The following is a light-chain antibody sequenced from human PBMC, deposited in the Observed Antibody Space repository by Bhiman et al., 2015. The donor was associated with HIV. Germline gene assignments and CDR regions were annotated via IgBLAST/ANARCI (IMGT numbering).Light chain of an antibody. CDR2: DVN. CDR3: CSSAASDTYV. J-gene: IGLJ1*01. CDR1: SSDVGAYDY. V-gene: IGLV2-23*02. Sequence: QSALTQPASVSGSPGQSITISCTGTSSDVGAYDYVSWYQQLPGKAPKLMIYDVNERPSGVSSRFSGSKSGNTASLTISGLQAEDEADYFCCSSAASDTYVFGTGTKVTVL.